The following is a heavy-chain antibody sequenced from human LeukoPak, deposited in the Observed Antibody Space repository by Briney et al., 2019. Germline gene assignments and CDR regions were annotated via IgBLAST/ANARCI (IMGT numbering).Heavy chain of an antibody. D-gene: IGHD4-17*01. J-gene: IGHJ6*02. Sequence: VRSLRLSCAASGFTFSSYGMNWVRQAPGKGLEWVAVISYDGSNKYNADSVKGRFTISSDHSKNTLYLQMNSLRAEDTAVYYCAKDLDNPNDYGDYKAYYYGMDVWGQGTTVTVSS. CDR3: AKDLDNPNDYGDYKAYYYGMDV. CDR2: ISYDGSNK. V-gene: IGHV3-30*18. CDR1: GFTFSSYG.